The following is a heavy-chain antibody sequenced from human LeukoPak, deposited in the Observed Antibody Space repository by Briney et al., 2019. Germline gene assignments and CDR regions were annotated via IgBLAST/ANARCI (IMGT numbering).Heavy chain of an antibody. V-gene: IGHV3-49*03. CDR3: TRVVPAAVDAAYCGGDCYRGGSFDY. D-gene: IGHD2-21*02. Sequence: GGSLRLSCTASGFTFGDYAMSWFRQAPGKGLEWVGFIRSKAYGGITEYAASVKGRFTISRDDSKSIAYLQMNSLKTEDTAVYYCTRVVPAAVDAAYCGGDCYRGGSFDYWGQGTLVTVSS. J-gene: IGHJ4*02. CDR2: IRSKAYGGIT. CDR1: GFTFGDYA.